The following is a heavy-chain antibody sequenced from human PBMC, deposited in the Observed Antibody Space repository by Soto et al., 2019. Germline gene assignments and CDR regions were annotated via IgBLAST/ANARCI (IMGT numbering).Heavy chain of an antibody. V-gene: IGHV3-15*01. CDR2: IKSKTDGGTT. CDR3: TTGGPLMVYAIPLYYYYGMDV. CDR1: GFTFSNAW. J-gene: IGHJ6*02. Sequence: GGSLRLSCAASGFTFSNAWMSCVRQAPGKGLEWVGRIKSKTDGGTTDYAAPVKGRFTISRDDSKNTLYLQMNSLKTEDTAVYYCTTGGPLMVYAIPLYYYYGMDVWGQGTTVTVSS. D-gene: IGHD2-8*01.